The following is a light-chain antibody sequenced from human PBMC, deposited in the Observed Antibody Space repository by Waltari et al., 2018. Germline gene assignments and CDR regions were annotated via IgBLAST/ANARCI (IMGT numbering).Light chain of an antibody. CDR1: QSISNY. J-gene: IGKJ1*01. CDR3: QQTFTPLWT. V-gene: IGKV1-39*01. CDR2: GAS. Sequence: DIQMTQFPSSLSASVVDRVIITCRASQSISNYLNWYQQKLGKAPRLLIYGASTLERGVDSRFSGSQSGTDFTLTINSLQPEDFAIYYCQQTFTPLWTFGQGTKLEIK.